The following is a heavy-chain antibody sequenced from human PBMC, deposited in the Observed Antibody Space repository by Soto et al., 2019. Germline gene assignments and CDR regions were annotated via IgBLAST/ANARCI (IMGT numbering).Heavy chain of an antibody. J-gene: IGHJ6*02. CDR3: ARDRWVGYCISTSCPRPYYYGMDV. V-gene: IGHV1-69*12. CDR1: GGTFSSYA. CDR2: IIPIFGTA. Sequence: QVQLVQSGAEVKKPGSSVKVSCKASGGTFSSYAISWVRQAPGQGLEWMGGIIPIFGTANYAQKFQGRVTTTADESTSTAYMELSSLRSEDTAVYYCARDRWVGYCISTSCPRPYYYGMDVWGQGTTVTVSS. D-gene: IGHD2-2*01.